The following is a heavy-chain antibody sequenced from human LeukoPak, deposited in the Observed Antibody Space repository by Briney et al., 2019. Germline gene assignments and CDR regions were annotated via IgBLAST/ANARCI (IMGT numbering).Heavy chain of an antibody. CDR3: ARSDRWNPEDY. CDR1: GFTFSSYA. V-gene: IGHV3-23*01. Sequence: PGGSLRLSCAASGFTFSSYAMSWVRQAPGKGLEWVSAISGSGGSTYYADSVKGRFTISRDNAKNSLYLQMNSLRAEDTAVYYCARSDRWNPEDYWGQGTLVTVSS. D-gene: IGHD1-1*01. CDR2: ISGSGGST. J-gene: IGHJ4*02.